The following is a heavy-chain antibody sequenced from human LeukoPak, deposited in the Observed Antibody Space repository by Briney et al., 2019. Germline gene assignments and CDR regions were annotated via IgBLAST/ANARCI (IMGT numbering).Heavy chain of an antibody. CDR2: ISWNSGSI. CDR1: GFTFSSYA. V-gene: IGHV3-9*01. CDR3: AKDYSSGWPRGSAFDI. Sequence: GGSLRLSCAASGFTFSSYAMHWVRQAPGKGLEWVSGISWNSGSIGYADSVKGRFTISRDNAKNSLYLQMNSLRAEDTALYYCAKDYSSGWPRGSAFDIWGQGTMVTVSS. D-gene: IGHD6-19*01. J-gene: IGHJ3*02.